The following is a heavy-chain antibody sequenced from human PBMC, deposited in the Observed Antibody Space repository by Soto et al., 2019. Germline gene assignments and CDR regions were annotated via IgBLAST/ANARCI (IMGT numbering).Heavy chain of an antibody. Sequence: KPSETLSLTCTVSGGSISSGGYYWSWIRQHPGKVRSWIGYIYYSSSTYYNPSLKSRVTISVDTSKNQFSLELSSVTAADAAVYYCASSYSSSYYLSYGMDVWGQGTKVTVSS. J-gene: IGHJ6*02. CDR1: GGSISSGGYY. D-gene: IGHD6-6*01. CDR2: IYYSSST. V-gene: IGHV4-31*03. CDR3: ASSYSSSYYLSYGMDV.